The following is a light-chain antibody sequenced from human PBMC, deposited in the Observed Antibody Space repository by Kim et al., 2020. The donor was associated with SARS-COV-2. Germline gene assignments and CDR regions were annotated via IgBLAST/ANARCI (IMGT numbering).Light chain of an antibody. V-gene: IGKV1-12*01. J-gene: IGKJ4*01. CDR2: AAS. CDR1: QDISRF. Sequence: ASVGDRVTITCRASQDISRFLAWYQQKPGEAPKVLIYAASTLQSGVPSRFSGSGYGTHFTLNIDTLQPEDFAFYFCQQASSFPITFGGGTKVDIK. CDR3: QQASSFPIT.